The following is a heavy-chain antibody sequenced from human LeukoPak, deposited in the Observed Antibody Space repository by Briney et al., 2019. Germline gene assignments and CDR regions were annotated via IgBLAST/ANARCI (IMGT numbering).Heavy chain of an antibody. Sequence: SVKVSCKASGGTFSSYAISWVRQAPGQGLEWMGGIIPIFGTANYAQKFQGRVTITADESTSTAYMELSSLRSEDTAAYYCARGEDYYGSGSYYNSFDYWGQGTLVTVSS. CDR1: GGTFSSYA. CDR3: ARGEDYYGSGSYYNSFDY. CDR2: IIPIFGTA. D-gene: IGHD3-10*01. V-gene: IGHV1-69*13. J-gene: IGHJ4*02.